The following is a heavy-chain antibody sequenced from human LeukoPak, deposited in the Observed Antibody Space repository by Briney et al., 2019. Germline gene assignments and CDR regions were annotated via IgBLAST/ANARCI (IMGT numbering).Heavy chain of an antibody. Sequence: PGGSLRLSCAASGFTFSSYEMNWVRRAPGKGLEWVSYISSSGSTIYYADSVKGRFTISRDNAKNSLYLQMNSLRAEDTAVYYCALFDFDWLLDRDYWGQGTLVTVSS. D-gene: IGHD3-9*01. V-gene: IGHV3-48*03. CDR1: GFTFSSYE. CDR3: ALFDFDWLLDRDY. J-gene: IGHJ4*02. CDR2: ISSSGSTI.